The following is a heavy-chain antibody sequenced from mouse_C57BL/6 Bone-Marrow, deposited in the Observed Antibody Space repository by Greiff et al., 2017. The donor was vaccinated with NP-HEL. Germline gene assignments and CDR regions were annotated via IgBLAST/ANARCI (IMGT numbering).Heavy chain of an antibody. Sequence: EVQLQQSGPELVKPGASVKISCKASGYTFTDYYMNWVKQSHGKSLEWIGDINPTNGGNSYNQKFKGKATLTVDKSSSTAYMELSSLTSEDSAVYYCARATYYDYDGAMDFWGQGTSVTVSS. J-gene: IGHJ4*01. V-gene: IGHV1-26*01. CDR3: ARATYYDYDGAMDF. D-gene: IGHD2-4*01. CDR1: GYTFTDYY. CDR2: INPTNGGN.